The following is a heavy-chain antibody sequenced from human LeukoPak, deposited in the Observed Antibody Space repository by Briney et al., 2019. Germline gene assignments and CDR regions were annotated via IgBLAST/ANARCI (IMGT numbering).Heavy chain of an antibody. CDR3: ARSRVVGATLDY. CDR1: GGTFSSYA. J-gene: IGHJ4*02. Sequence: SVKVSCKASGGTFSSYAISWVRQAPGQGLEWMGGIIPIFGTANYARKFQGRVTITADESTSTAYMELSSLRSEDTAVYYCARSRVVGATLDYWGQGTLVTVSS. V-gene: IGHV1-69*01. D-gene: IGHD1-26*01. CDR2: IIPIFGTA.